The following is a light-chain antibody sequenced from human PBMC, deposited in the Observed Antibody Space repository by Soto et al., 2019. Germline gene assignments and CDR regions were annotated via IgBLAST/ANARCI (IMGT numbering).Light chain of an antibody. CDR2: KAA. Sequence: DIQMTQSPSTLSASVGDRVTLTCRASQSISSWLAWYQQKPGKAPKLLIYKAASLESGVLSRFSGCGSGTDLTLNNSALQRDDFATDYCQQYNSYALTCGGGTKVDLK. J-gene: IGKJ4*01. CDR1: QSISSW. V-gene: IGKV1-5*03. CDR3: QQYNSYALT.